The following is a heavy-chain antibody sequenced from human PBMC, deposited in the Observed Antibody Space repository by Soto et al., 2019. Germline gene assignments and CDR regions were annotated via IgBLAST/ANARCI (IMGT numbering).Heavy chain of an antibody. V-gene: IGHV3-23*01. J-gene: IGHJ4*02. Sequence: GGSLRLSCVASGFTFSNYAMNWVRQAPGKGLEWVSGVSGFPGDTFYAESVKGRFTISRDNSKNTLFLQMKSLRAEDTAVYYCAKGHTFVLRYFTSAYWGQGTPVTVSS. CDR3: AKGHTFVLRYFTSAY. CDR2: VSGFPGDT. D-gene: IGHD3-9*01. CDR1: GFTFSNYA.